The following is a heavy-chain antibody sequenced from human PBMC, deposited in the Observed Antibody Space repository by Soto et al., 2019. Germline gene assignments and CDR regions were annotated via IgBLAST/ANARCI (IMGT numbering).Heavy chain of an antibody. CDR3: ASSYGSGYRAFDY. D-gene: IGHD3-10*01. CDR2: VNPIVSMS. V-gene: IGHV1-69*02. CDR1: GDTFNFYS. J-gene: IGHJ4*02. Sequence: QVQLVQSGAEVKRPGSSVKVSFKASGDTFNFYSINWVRQAPGLGLEWMGRVNPIVSMSNYAKKFQGRVTMTADKSTSTAYMELSSLRSEDTAIYYCASSYGSGYRAFDYWGQGALVTVSS.